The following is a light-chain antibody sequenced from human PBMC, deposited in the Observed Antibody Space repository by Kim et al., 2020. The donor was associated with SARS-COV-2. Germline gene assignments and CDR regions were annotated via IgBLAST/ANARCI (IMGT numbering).Light chain of an antibody. J-gene: IGLJ1*01. CDR1: KLGDKY. V-gene: IGLV3-1*01. CDR3: QAWDSSISYV. Sequence: SYELTQPPSVSVSPGQTASITCSGDKLGDKYACWYQQKPGQSPVLVIYQDSKRPSGIPERFSGSNSGNTATLTISGTQAMDEADYYCQAWDSSISYVFGTGTKVTDL. CDR2: QDS.